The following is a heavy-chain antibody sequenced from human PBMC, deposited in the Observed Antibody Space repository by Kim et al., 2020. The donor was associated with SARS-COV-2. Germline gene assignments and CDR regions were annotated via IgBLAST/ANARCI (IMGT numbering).Heavy chain of an antibody. J-gene: IGHJ4*02. CDR2: IYWDDDK. D-gene: IGHD6-19*01. CDR3: AHSYSNGWGGYIDY. CDR1: GFSLSTSGVG. V-gene: IGHV2-5*02. Sequence: SGPTLVKPTQTLTLTCTFSGFSLSTSGVGVGWIRQPPGKALEWLALIYWDDDKRYSPSLKSRLTITKDTSKNQVVLTMTNMDPVDTVTYYCAHSYSNGWGGYIDYWGQGTLVTVSS.